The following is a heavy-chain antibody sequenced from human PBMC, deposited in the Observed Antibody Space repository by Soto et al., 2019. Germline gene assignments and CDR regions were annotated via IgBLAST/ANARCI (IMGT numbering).Heavy chain of an antibody. CDR1: GCSISSGGYY. CDR3: ARRRFYCSSTSCPSDAFDI. D-gene: IGHD2-2*01. CDR2: IYYSGST. V-gene: IGHV4-31*03. J-gene: IGHJ3*02. Sequence: SETLSLTCTVSGCSISSGGYYWSWIRQHPGKGLEWIGYIYYSGSTYYNPSLKSRVTISVDTSKNQFSLKLSSVTAADTAVYYCARRRFYCSSTSCPSDAFDIWGQGTMVTVSS.